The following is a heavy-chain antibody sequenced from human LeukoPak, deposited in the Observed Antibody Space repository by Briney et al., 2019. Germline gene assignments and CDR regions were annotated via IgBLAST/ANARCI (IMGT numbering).Heavy chain of an antibody. CDR3: AKELLGDYEVYYGMDV. D-gene: IGHD4-17*01. CDR2: ISYDGSNK. J-gene: IGHJ6*02. CDR1: GFTFSSYG. V-gene: IGHV3-30*18. Sequence: GRSLRLSCAASGFTFSSYGMPWVRQAPGKGLEWVAVISYDGSNKYYADSVKGRFTISRDNSKNTLYLQMNSLRAEDTAVYYCAKELLGDYEVYYGMDVWGQGTTVTVSS.